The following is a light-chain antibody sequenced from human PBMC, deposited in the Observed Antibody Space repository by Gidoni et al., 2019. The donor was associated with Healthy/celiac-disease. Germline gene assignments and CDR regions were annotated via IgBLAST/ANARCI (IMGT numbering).Light chain of an antibody. CDR2: GAS. Sequence: EIVMTPSTATLSVSPGERATLSCRASQSVSSNLAWYQQKPGQAPRLRIYGASTRATGIPARFSGSGSGTEFTLTISSLQSEDFAVYYCQQYNNWPPWTFGQXTKVEIK. CDR1: QSVSSN. J-gene: IGKJ1*01. CDR3: QQYNNWPPWT. V-gene: IGKV3-15*01.